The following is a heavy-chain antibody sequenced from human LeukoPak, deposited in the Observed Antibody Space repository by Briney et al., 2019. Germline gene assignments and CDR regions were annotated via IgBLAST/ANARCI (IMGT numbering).Heavy chain of an antibody. D-gene: IGHD3-16*02. CDR1: GYTFTSYY. CDR3: ASVFSLGELSEGPFDY. J-gene: IGHJ4*02. Sequence: GASVKVSCKASGYTFTSYYMHWVRQAPGQGLEWMGIINPSGGSTSYAQKFQGRVTMTRDMSTSTVYMEMSSLRSEDTAVYYCASVFSLGELSEGPFDYWGQGTLVTVSS. CDR2: INPSGGST. V-gene: IGHV1-46*01.